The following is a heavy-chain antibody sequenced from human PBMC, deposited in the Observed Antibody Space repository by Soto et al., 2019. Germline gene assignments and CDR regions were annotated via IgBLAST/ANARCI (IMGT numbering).Heavy chain of an antibody. CDR2: IYYSGST. J-gene: IGHJ4*02. CDR3: ARVVGSSGWYFDY. V-gene: IGHV4-30-4*01. Sequence: QVQLQESGPGLVKPSQTLSPTCTVSGGSISSGDYYWSWIRQPPGKGLEWIGYIYYSGSTYYNPSLKSRVTISVDTSKNQFSLKLSSVTAADTAVYYCARVVGSSGWYFDYWGQGTLVTVSS. CDR1: GGSISSGDYY. D-gene: IGHD6-19*01.